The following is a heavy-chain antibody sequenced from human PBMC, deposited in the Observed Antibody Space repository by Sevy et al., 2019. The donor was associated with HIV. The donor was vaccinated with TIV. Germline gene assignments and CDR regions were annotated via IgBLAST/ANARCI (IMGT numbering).Heavy chain of an antibody. CDR2: ISYDGSNK. J-gene: IGHJ4*02. CDR3: AKARNLGYGGNSNYFDY. V-gene: IGHV3-30*18. Sequence: GGSLRLSCAASGFTFSSYGMHWVRQAPGKGLEWVAVISYDGSNKYYADSVKGRFTISRDNSKNTLYLQMNSRRAEDTAVYYCAKARNLGYGGNSNYFDYWGQGTLVTVSS. D-gene: IGHD2-21*02. CDR1: GFTFSSYG.